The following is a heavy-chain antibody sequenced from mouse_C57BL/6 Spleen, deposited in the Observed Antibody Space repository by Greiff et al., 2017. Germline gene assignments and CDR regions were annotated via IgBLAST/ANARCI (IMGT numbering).Heavy chain of an antibody. CDR3: TTILYGSSYGY. J-gene: IGHJ2*01. Sequence: VQLQQSGAELVRPGASVKLSCTASGFNIKDDYMHWVKQRPEQGLEWIGWIDPENGDTEYASKFQGKATITADTSSNTAYLQLSSLTSEDTAVYYCTTILYGSSYGYWGQGTTLTVSS. CDR2: IDPENGDT. D-gene: IGHD1-1*01. V-gene: IGHV14-4*01. CDR1: GFNIKDDY.